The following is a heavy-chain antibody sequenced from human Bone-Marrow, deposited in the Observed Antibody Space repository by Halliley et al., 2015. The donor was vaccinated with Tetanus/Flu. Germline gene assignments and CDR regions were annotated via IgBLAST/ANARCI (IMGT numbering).Heavy chain of an antibody. Sequence: SLRLSCAASGFSFNSHVMNWVRQAPGKGLEWVSSITTSSNYRYYADSVKGRFTISRGNAKNSLYLQINGLRAEDTAVYYCAREIEGFDIWGQGTMVTVSS. CDR2: ITTSSNYR. CDR1: GFSFNSHV. J-gene: IGHJ3*02. V-gene: IGHV3-21*01. CDR3: AREIEGFDI.